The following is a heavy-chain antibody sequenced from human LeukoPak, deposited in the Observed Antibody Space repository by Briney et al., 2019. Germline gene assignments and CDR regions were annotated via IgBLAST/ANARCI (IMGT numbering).Heavy chain of an antibody. J-gene: IGHJ4*02. V-gene: IGHV3-23*01. CDR3: VKEGVDCSSTSCYVDY. CDR1: GFTFRSYA. D-gene: IGHD2-2*01. CDR2: ISGSGVST. Sequence: GGFLRLSCVASGFTFRSYAMSWVRQAPGKGLEWVSIISGSGVSTYYVDSVKGRFTISRGNSKNTLYLQMNSLRAEDTAIYYCVKEGVDCSSTSCYVDYWGQGILVTVSS.